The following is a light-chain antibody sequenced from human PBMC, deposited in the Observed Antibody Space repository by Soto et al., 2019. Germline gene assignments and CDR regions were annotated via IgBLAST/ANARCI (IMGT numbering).Light chain of an antibody. V-gene: IGKV1-6*01. CDR1: QGIRND. Sequence: AIQMTQSPSSLSASVGDRVTITCRASQGIRNDLGWYQQKRGKAPKLLMYAASRLQSVVPSRFSGSGSGTDFTLTISSLQPEDFATYYSQQHYNYPLTFGQGTKLQIK. J-gene: IGKJ2*01. CDR3: QQHYNYPLT. CDR2: AAS.